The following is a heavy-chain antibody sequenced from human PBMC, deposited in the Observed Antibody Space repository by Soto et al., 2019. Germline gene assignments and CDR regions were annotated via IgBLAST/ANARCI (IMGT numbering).Heavy chain of an antibody. D-gene: IGHD3-10*01. Sequence: QVQLVESGGGVVQPGRSLRLSCAASGFTFNSYGMHWVRQAPGKGLEWVVVISFDGRNTYYADSVKGRFTISRDNSKNTLYRQMTSLIAEDTAVYDGAKQSGSGRYYNVGSGGRFDYWGQGTLVTVSS. CDR1: GFTFNSYG. V-gene: IGHV3-30*18. J-gene: IGHJ4*02. CDR3: AKQSGSGRYYNVGSGGRFDY. CDR2: ISFDGRNT.